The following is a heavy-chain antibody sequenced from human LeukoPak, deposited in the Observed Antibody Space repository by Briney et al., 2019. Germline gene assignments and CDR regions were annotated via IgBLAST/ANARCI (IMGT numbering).Heavy chain of an antibody. J-gene: IGHJ6*03. CDR3: ARGPPPEYCSSISCYTYYYYYMDV. V-gene: IGHV1-69*05. D-gene: IGHD2-2*02. Sequence: SVKVSCKASGGTFSSYAISWVRQAPGQGLEWMGGIIPIFGTANYAQKFQGRVTITTDESTSTAYMELSSLRSEDTAVYYCARGPPPEYCSSISCYTYYYYYMDVWGKGTTVTVSS. CDR1: GGTFSSYA. CDR2: IIPIFGTA.